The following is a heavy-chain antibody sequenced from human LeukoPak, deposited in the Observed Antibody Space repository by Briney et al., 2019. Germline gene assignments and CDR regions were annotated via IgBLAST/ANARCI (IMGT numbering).Heavy chain of an antibody. CDR2: ISYSGAT. CDR1: GGTVTSSTYF. D-gene: IGHD1-14*01. Sequence: SETLSLTCTLSGGTVTSSTYFWGWIRQPPGKGLEWIGSISYSGATYYNPSLKSRVAMSVHTSKNQFSLKLSSVTAADTAVYYCARDGFYYHYYMDVWGEGTTVTVSS. J-gene: IGHJ6*03. V-gene: IGHV4-39*07. CDR3: ARDGFYYHYYMDV.